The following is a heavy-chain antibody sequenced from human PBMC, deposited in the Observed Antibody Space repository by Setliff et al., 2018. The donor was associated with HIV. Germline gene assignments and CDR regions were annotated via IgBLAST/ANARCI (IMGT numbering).Heavy chain of an antibody. CDR3: ARDPRYCTNGVCYRYFDY. J-gene: IGHJ4*02. V-gene: IGHV3-74*01. CDR2: INSDGSST. D-gene: IGHD2-8*01. Sequence: LRLSCAASGSTFSSYWMHWVRQAPGKGLVWVSRINSDGSSTSYADSVKGRFTISRDNAKNSLYLQMNSLRAEDTAVYYCARDPRYCTNGVCYRYFDYWGQGTLVTVSS. CDR1: GSTFSSYW.